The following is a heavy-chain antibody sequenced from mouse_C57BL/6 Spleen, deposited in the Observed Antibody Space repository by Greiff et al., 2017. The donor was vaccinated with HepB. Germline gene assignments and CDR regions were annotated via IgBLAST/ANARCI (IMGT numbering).Heavy chain of an antibody. V-gene: IGHV1-26*01. Sequence: EVQLQQSGPELVKPGASVKISCRASGYTFTDYYMNWVKQSHGKSLEWIGDINPNNGGTSYNQKFKGKATLTVDKYSSTAYMELRSLTSEDSAVYYCASPYDYDWYCDVWGTGTTVTVSS. J-gene: IGHJ1*03. CDR2: INPNNGGT. CDR3: ASPYDYDWYCDV. D-gene: IGHD2-4*01. CDR1: GYTFTDYY.